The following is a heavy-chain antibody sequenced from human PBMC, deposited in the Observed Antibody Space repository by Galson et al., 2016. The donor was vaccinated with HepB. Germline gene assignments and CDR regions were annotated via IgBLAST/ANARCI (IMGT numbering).Heavy chain of an antibody. Sequence: SVKVSCKASGGTFNSYSITWVRQAPGQGFEWMGGIVPMFGTGNSAQKFQDRVTITADKSTSTTYMELSSLKSDDTAVYYCARGYCSGGSCYTDYWFDTWGQGTLVTVSS. V-gene: IGHV1-69*06. J-gene: IGHJ5*02. CDR2: IVPMFGTG. CDR1: GGTFNSYS. D-gene: IGHD2-15*01. CDR3: ARGYCSGGSCYTDYWFDT.